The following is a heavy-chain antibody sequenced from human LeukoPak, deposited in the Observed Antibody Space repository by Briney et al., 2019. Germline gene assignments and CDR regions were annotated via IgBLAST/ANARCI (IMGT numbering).Heavy chain of an antibody. V-gene: IGHV3-21*01. CDR2: ISSSSNYI. J-gene: IGHJ5*02. Sequence: GGSLRLSCAASAFSFSTYSMNWVRQAPGKGLEWVSSISSSSNYIYYADSVKGRFTISRDNAKNSLYLQMNSLRADDTAVYYCARVGYCSGGSCYSLDWFDPWGQGTLVTVSS. CDR1: AFSFSTYS. CDR3: ARVGYCSGGSCYSLDWFDP. D-gene: IGHD2-15*01.